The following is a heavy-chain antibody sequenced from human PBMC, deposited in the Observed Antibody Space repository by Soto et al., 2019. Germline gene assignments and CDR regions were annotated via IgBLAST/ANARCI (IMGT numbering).Heavy chain of an antibody. J-gene: IGHJ4*02. CDR3: AREDILGTRSFDY. CDR1: GFIFSEYS. Sequence: GGSLRLSCGASGFIFSEYSMNWVRQAPGKGLEWLSYISSNSVTIYYADSVRGRFTIFRDNAKNSLYLQMNSLRDEDTAVYYCAREDILGTRSFDYWGQGALVTVSS. CDR2: ISSNSVTI. V-gene: IGHV3-48*02. D-gene: IGHD1-26*01.